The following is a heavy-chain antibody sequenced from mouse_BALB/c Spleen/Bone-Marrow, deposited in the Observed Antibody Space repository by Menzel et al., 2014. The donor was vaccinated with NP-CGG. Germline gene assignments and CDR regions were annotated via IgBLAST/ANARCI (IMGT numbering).Heavy chain of an antibody. CDR3: TRNWDAYFDY. J-gene: IGHJ2*01. V-gene: IGHV1-15*01. D-gene: IGHD4-1*01. CDR2: IDPETGGN. CDR1: GYTFTDYE. Sequence: QVQLKESGAELVRPGASVTLSCKASGYTFTDYEIHWVKQTPVHGLEWIGAIDPETGGNAYNQKFKCKATLTADKSSSTAYMNLRSLTSEASAVYYYTRNWDAYFDYWGQGTTLTVSS.